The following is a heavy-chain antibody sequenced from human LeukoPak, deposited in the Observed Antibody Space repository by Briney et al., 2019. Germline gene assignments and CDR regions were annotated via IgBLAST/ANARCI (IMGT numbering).Heavy chain of an antibody. Sequence: GGSLRLSCAASGFTFSSYAMSWVRQAPGKGLEWVAFIRYDGSNKYYADSVKGRFTISRDNSKNTLYLQMNSLRAEDTAVYYCAKPYCSSTSCGYNWFDPWGQGTLVTVSS. CDR2: IRYDGSNK. D-gene: IGHD2-2*01. CDR3: AKPYCSSTSCGYNWFDP. V-gene: IGHV3-30*02. J-gene: IGHJ5*02. CDR1: GFTFSSYA.